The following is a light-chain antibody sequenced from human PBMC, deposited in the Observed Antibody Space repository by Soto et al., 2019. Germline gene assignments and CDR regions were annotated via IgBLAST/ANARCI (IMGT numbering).Light chain of an antibody. CDR1: QVIRDD. CDR3: LQHNSYTWT. V-gene: IGKV1-17*01. J-gene: IGKJ1*01. Sequence: DIQMTQSPSSLSASVGDRFTITCRASQVIRDDLGWYQQKPGKTPKXXIYSASSLQSGVPSRFSGSGSGTEVTITISSLQQEDVTTYFCLQHNSYTWTFGQGTKVDIK. CDR2: SAS.